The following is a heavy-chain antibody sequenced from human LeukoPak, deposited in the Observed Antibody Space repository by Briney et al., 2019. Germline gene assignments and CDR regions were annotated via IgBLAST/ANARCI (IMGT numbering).Heavy chain of an antibody. CDR2: VYSSGST. D-gene: IGHD3-22*01. J-gene: IGHJ3*02. CDR3: ARGPYSYDSSGAFDI. V-gene: IGHV4-61*02. Sequence: PSETLSLTCTVSGGSISSGSYYWSWIRQPAGKGLEWIGRVYSSGSTNYNPSLKSRVTISVDTSKNQFSLKLSSVTAADTAVYFCARGPYSYDSSGAFDIWGQGTMVTVSS. CDR1: GGSISSGSYY.